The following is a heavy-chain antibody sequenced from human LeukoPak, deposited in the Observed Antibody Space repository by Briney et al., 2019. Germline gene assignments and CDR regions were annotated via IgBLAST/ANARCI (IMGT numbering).Heavy chain of an antibody. J-gene: IGHJ4*02. V-gene: IGHV3-33*01. CDR3: ASLTLGWSSGEKDYFDY. D-gene: IGHD6-19*01. Sequence: PGGSLRLSCAASGFTSSSYGMHWVRQAPGKGLEWVAVIWYDGSNKYYADSVKGRFTISRDNSKNTLYLQMNSLRAEDTAVYYCASLTLGWSSGEKDYFDYWGQGTLVTVSS. CDR1: GFTSSSYG. CDR2: IWYDGSNK.